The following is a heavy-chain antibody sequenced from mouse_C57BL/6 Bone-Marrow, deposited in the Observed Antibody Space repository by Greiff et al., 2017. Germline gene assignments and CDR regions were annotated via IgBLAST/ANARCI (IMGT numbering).Heavy chain of an antibody. CDR1: GFSLTSYG. J-gene: IGHJ4*01. CDR3: ARKGPLYYDYDGSYAMDY. Sequence: VQLQESGPGLVQPSQSLSITCTVSGFSLTSYGVHWVRQSPGKGLEWLGVIWSGGSTDYNAAFISRLSISKDNSKSHVFFKMNSLQADDTAIYYCARKGPLYYDYDGSYAMDYWGQGTSVTVSS. CDR2: IWSGGST. D-gene: IGHD2-4*01. V-gene: IGHV2-2*01.